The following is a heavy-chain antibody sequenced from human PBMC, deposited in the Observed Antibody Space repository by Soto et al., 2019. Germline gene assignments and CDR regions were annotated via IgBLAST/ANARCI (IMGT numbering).Heavy chain of an antibody. D-gene: IGHD4-4*01. V-gene: IGHV4-31*03. CDR1: GGSISSGGYY. Sequence: QVQLQESGPGLVKPSQTLSLTCTVSGGSISSGGYYWSWIRQHPGKGLEWIGYIYYSGSTYYNPSLKSRVTISVDTSKNQFSLKLSSVTAADTAVYYCARGLNSNYRSHYGMDVWGQGTTVTVSS. J-gene: IGHJ6*02. CDR3: ARGLNSNYRSHYGMDV. CDR2: IYYSGST.